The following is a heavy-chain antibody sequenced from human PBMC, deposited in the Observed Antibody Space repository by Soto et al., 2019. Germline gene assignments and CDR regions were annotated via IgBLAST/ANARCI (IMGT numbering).Heavy chain of an antibody. V-gene: IGHV1-8*01. CDR3: ARDTTSLGATRWFDP. CDR2: MNPNSGNT. J-gene: IGHJ5*02. D-gene: IGHD1-26*01. CDR1: GYTFTSYD. Sequence: ASVKVSCKASGYTFTSYDINWVRQATGQGLEWMGWMNPNSGNTGYAQKFQGRVTMTRNTSISTAFMELSSLRSEDTAVYYWARDTTSLGATRWFDPWGQGTLVTVSS.